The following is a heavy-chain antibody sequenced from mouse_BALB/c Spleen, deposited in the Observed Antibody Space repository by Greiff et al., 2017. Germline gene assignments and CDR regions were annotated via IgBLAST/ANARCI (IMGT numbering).Heavy chain of an antibody. CDR3: ALYYYGSSYWYFDV. D-gene: IGHD1-1*01. CDR1: GFNIKDTY. Sequence: VQLKESGAELVKPGASVKLSCTASGFNIKDTYMHWVKQRPEQGLEWIGRIDPANGNTKYDPKFQGKATITADTSSNTAYLQLSSLTSEDTAVYYCALYYYGSSYWYFDVWGAGTTVTVSS. CDR2: IDPANGNT. V-gene: IGHV14-3*02. J-gene: IGHJ1*01.